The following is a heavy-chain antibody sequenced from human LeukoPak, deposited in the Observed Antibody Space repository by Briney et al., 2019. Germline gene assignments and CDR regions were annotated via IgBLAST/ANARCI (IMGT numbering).Heavy chain of an antibody. Sequence: GASVKVSCKASGGTFSSYAISWVRQAPGQGLEWMGRIIPILGIANYAQKFQGRVTITADKSTSTAYMELSSLRSEDTAVYYCARFRPQGYSGSYWFDPWGQGTLVTVSS. CDR2: IIPILGIA. J-gene: IGHJ5*02. D-gene: IGHD5-12*01. CDR1: GGTFSSYA. V-gene: IGHV1-69*04. CDR3: ARFRPQGYSGSYWFDP.